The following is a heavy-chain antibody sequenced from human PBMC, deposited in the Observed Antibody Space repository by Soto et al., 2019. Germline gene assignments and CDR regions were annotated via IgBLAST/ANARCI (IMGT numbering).Heavy chain of an antibody. D-gene: IGHD6-19*01. V-gene: IGHV4-4*02. J-gene: IGHJ3*02. CDR1: SGSISSSNW. Sequence: QVQLQESGPGLVKPSGTLSLTCAVSSGSISSSNWWRWVRQPPGKGLEWIGEIYHSGSTNDNPSLTSRVTISVDKSKNAFSLKMSSVTAADTAVYYCARVGDSSGYDAFDIWGQGTMVTVSS. CDR2: IYHSGST. CDR3: ARVGDSSGYDAFDI.